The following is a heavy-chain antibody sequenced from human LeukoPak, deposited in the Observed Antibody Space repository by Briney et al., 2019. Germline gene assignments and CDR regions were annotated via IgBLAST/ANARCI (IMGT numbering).Heavy chain of an antibody. Sequence: GGSLRLSCAASGFTFSSYAMTWVRQAPGKGLEWVSVISGSGGSTYYADSVKGRFTISRDNSKNTPFLQMNSLRAEDTAVYYCAKSYSSGWIYYFDSWGQGTLVTVSS. J-gene: IGHJ4*02. CDR3: AKSYSSGWIYYFDS. CDR2: ISGSGGST. D-gene: IGHD6-19*01. CDR1: GFTFSSYA. V-gene: IGHV3-23*01.